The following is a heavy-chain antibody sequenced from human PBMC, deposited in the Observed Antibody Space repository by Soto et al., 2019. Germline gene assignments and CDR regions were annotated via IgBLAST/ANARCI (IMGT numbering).Heavy chain of an antibody. CDR1: GGSITSANW. CDR3: ARALRGWFDP. Sequence: PSETLSLTCAVSGGSITSANWWTWVRQPPGGGLEWIGEISHSGITNYKASLKSRVTMSVDKTKNDVSLKLTSVTAADTAVYYCARALRGWFDPWGQGTPVTV. CDR2: ISHSGIT. V-gene: IGHV4-4*02. J-gene: IGHJ5*02.